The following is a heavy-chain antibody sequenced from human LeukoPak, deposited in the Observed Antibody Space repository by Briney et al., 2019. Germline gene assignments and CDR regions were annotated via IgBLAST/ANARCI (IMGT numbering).Heavy chain of an antibody. CDR2: ISYDGSNK. Sequence: GRSLRLSCAASGFTFSSYAMHWVRQAPGKRLEWVAVISYDGSNKYYADSVKGRFTISRDNSKNTLYLQMNSLRAEDTAVYYCAKTMTIPAYYYYGMDVWGQGTTVTVSS. CDR1: GFTFSSYA. D-gene: IGHD4/OR15-4a*01. J-gene: IGHJ6*02. V-gene: IGHV3-30-3*01. CDR3: AKTMTIPAYYYYGMDV.